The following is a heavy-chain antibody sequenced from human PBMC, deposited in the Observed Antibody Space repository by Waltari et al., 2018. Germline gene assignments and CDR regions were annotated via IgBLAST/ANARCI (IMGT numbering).Heavy chain of an antibody. CDR3: ARGRATDSPNAFDV. D-gene: IGHD2-21*01. CDR1: GGSFSGYY. CDR2: INDEGTA. Sequence: QVHLKQWGAGLLTPSKTLSLTCDVSGGSFSGYYCHWIRQPPGKGLEWVGEINDEGTAKYKSSLKSRVTISLDMSKSQFSLTLTSVTAADAALYFCARGRATDSPNAFDVWGQGTNVTVSS. J-gene: IGHJ3*01. V-gene: IGHV4-34*01.